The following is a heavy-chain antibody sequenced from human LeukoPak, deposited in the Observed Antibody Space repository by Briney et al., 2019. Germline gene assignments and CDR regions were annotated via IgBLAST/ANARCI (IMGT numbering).Heavy chain of an antibody. V-gene: IGHV3-7*01. CDR1: GFTFTHSW. D-gene: IGHD6-6*01. J-gene: IGHJ4*02. CDR3: VRALGSSSADY. CDR2: IKQDGSEK. Sequence: QPGGSLRLSCAASGFTFTHSWMSWVRQASGKGLEWVANIKQDGSEKYYVDSVEGRFTISRDNAKNSVSLQMNSLRGEDTAVYYCVRALGSSSADYWGQGTLVTVSS.